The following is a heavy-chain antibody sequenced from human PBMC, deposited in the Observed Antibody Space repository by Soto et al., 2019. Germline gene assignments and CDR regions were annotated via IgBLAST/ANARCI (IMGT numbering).Heavy chain of an antibody. V-gene: IGHV3-21*01. J-gene: IGHJ4*02. D-gene: IGHD1-26*01. Sequence: KLGGSLRLSCVSSGFTFSSYGMNWVRQAPGKGLEWVSSISSSSTYIDYADSVKGRFTVSRDNAKNSLFLQMENLRVEDTAVFYCARKRAGGRFLDYWGQGTLVTVSS. CDR1: GFTFSSYG. CDR3: ARKRAGGRFLDY. CDR2: ISSSSTYI.